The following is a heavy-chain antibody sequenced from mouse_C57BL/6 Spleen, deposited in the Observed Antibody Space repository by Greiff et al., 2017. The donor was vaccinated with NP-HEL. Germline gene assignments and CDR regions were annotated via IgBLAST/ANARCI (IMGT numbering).Heavy chain of an antibody. CDR3: AREGGLTGTDYYAMDY. CDR1: GYTFTDYY. CDR2: INPNNGGT. Sequence: VQLQQSGPELVKPGASVKISCKASGYTFTDYYMNWVKQSHGKSLEWIGDINPNNGGTSYNQKFKGKATLTVDKSSSTAYMELRSLTSEDSAVYYCAREGGLTGTDYYAMDYWGQGTSVTVSS. D-gene: IGHD4-1*01. V-gene: IGHV1-26*01. J-gene: IGHJ4*01.